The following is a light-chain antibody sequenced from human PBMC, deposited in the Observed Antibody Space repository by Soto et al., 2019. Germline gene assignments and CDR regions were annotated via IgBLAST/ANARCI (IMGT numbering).Light chain of an antibody. CDR3: LQHNTYPWT. Sequence: DIQMTQSPSSLSVSVGDRVTITCRASQGIRNELGWYQQKPGRAPKRLIYGVSNLQSGVPSRFSGSASGTEFTLTISSLQPEDSATYYCLQHNTYPWTFGQGTKVEVK. CDR1: QGIRNE. CDR2: GVS. V-gene: IGKV1-17*01. J-gene: IGKJ1*01.